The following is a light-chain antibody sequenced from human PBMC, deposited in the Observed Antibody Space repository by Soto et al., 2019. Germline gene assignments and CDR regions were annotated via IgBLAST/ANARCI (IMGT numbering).Light chain of an antibody. J-gene: IGLJ1*01. CDR1: SSDVGGYSY. CDR2: DVS. CDR3: CSYAGAFIYV. Sequence: QSVLPQPRSVSGSPGHSVTISCTGTSSDVGGYSYVSWYQQHPGKAPKLLISDVSKRPSGVPDRFSGSKFGNTASLTISGLQAEDEADYYCCSYAGAFIYVFGSGTKVTVL. V-gene: IGLV2-11*01.